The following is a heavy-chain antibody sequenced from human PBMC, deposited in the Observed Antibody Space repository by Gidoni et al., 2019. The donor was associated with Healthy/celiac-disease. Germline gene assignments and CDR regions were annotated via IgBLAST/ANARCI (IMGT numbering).Heavy chain of an antibody. CDR3: ARDGDGSGSLDYYGMDV. J-gene: IGHJ6*02. D-gene: IGHD3-10*01. CDR2: IIPIFGTA. V-gene: IGHV1-69*19. Sequence: QVQLVQSGAEVKKPGSSVKVSCKASGGNFSSYAISWVRQAPGQGLEWMGGIIPIFGTANYAQKFQGRVTITADESTSTAYMELSSLRSEDTAVYYCARDGDGSGSLDYYGMDVWGQGTTVTVSS. CDR1: GGNFSSYA.